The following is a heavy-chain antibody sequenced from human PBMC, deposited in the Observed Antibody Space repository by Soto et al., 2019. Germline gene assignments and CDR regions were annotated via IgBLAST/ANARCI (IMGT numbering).Heavy chain of an antibody. J-gene: IGHJ3*02. Sequence: ASVKVSCKASGYTFTSYYMHWVRQAPGQGLEWMGIINPSGGSTSYAQKFQGRVTMTRDTSTSTVYMELSSLRSEDTAVYYCASPIIARYSYDAFDIWGQGTMVTVSS. CDR1: GYTFTSYY. V-gene: IGHV1-46*01. D-gene: IGHD5-18*01. CDR2: INPSGGST. CDR3: ASPIIARYSYDAFDI.